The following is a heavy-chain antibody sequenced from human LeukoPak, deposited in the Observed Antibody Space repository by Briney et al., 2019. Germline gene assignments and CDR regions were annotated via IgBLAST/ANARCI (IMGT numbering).Heavy chain of an antibody. Sequence: GGSLRLSCAASGFTFSNAWMRWVRQAPGKGLEWVGRVKGKTDGGTTDYAAPVKGRFTISRDDSKNTLYLQMNSLKTEDTAVYYCTTEPPWDVWGQGTMVTVSS. J-gene: IGHJ3*01. CDR1: GFTFSNAW. V-gene: IGHV3-15*01. CDR2: VKGKTDGGTT. CDR3: TTEPPWDV. D-gene: IGHD1-26*01.